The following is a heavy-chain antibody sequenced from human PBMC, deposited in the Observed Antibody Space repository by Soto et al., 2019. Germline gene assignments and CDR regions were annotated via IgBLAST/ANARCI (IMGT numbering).Heavy chain of an antibody. Sequence: ASVKVSCKASGYTFTSYNINWVRQVTGQGLEYMGWMNASSGNTSYAQKFQGRVTMTRDTSVSTAYMELSSLRSEDTAVYYCARGFPLWFDPWGQGTLVTVSS. D-gene: IGHD3-16*02. V-gene: IGHV1-8*02. CDR3: ARGFPLWFDP. CDR1: GYTFTSYN. J-gene: IGHJ5*02. CDR2: MNASSGNT.